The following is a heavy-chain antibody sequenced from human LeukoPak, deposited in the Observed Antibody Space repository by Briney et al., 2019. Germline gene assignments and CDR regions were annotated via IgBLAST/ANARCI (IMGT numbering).Heavy chain of an antibody. CDR2: ISPSGTDI. V-gene: IGHV3-11*04. J-gene: IGHJ5*02. CDR3: AREGVPSNWFDP. Sequence: GGSLRLSCAVSGFTFTDTYMTWIRQAPGKGLESLSYISPSGTDISYADSVKGRFAISRDNAKNSLYLQMNSLRAEDTAVYYCAREGVPSNWFDPWGQGTLVTVSS. CDR1: GFTFTDTY. D-gene: IGHD3-16*01.